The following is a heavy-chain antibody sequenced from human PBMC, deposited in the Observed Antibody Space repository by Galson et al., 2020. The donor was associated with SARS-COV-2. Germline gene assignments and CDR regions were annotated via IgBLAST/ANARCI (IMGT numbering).Heavy chain of an antibody. V-gene: IGHV1-24*01. J-gene: IGHJ5*02. Sequence: ASVKVSCKVSGYTLTKLSMQWVRQAPGKGLEWMGGFDPEYGDTIYAQKFQGRVTMTEDTSADTAYMELSSLRSEDTAIYYCATAFAYQMLPLNLWGQGTLVTVSS. D-gene: IGHD2-2*01. CDR3: ATAFAYQMLPLNL. CDR1: GYTLTKLS. CDR2: FDPEYGDT.